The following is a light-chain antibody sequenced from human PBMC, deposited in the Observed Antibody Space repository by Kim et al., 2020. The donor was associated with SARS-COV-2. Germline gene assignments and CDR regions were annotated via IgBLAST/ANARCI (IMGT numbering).Light chain of an antibody. Sequence: EIVMTQSPATLSVSPGERATLSCRASQSVSSNLAWYQQKPGQAPRLLIYGASTRATGIPARFSGSGSGTEFTLTISSLQSEDFAVYYWQQYNNWPTFGQGTKLEI. CDR3: QQYNNWPT. CDR1: QSVSSN. CDR2: GAS. V-gene: IGKV3-15*01. J-gene: IGKJ2*01.